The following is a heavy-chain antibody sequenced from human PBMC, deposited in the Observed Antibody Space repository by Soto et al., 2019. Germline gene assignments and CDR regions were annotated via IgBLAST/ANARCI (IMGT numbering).Heavy chain of an antibody. CDR3: ARRPTTNCSSTSCHSLDY. J-gene: IGHJ4*02. CDR1: GFTFSSYS. D-gene: IGHD2-2*01. Sequence: GGSLRLSCAASGFTFSSYSMNWVRQAPGKGLEWVSYISSSSSYIYYADSVKGRFTISRDNAKNSLYLQRNSLRAEDTAVYYCARRPTTNCSSTSCHSLDYWGQGTLVTVSS. V-gene: IGHV3-21*01. CDR2: ISSSSSYI.